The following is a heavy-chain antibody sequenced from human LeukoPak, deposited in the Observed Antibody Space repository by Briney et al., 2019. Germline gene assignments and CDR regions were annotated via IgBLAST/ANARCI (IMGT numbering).Heavy chain of an antibody. CDR3: ARLYSSSLGRVFDY. D-gene: IGHD6-13*01. V-gene: IGHV4-59*01. Sequence: SETLSLTCSVSGDSISSSYWSWIRQPPGKRLEWIGYIYYSGSTNYNPSLKSRITISVDTSKNQFSLKLSSVTAADTAVYYCARLYSSSLGRVFDYWGQGTLVTVSS. CDR2: IYYSGST. J-gene: IGHJ4*02. CDR1: GDSISSSY.